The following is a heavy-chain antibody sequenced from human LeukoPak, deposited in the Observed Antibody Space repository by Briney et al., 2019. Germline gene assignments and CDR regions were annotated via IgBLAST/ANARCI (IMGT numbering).Heavy chain of an antibody. D-gene: IGHD5-24*01. V-gene: IGHV1-69*04. CDR3: ADLEMATITRLGFDP. CDR2: IIPILGIA. J-gene: IGHJ5*02. Sequence: SVKVSCKASGGTFSSYAISWVRQAPGQGLEWMGRIIPILGIANYAQKFQGRVTITADKSTSTAYMELSSLRSEDTAVYYCADLEMATITRLGFDPWGQGTLVTVSS. CDR1: GGTFSSYA.